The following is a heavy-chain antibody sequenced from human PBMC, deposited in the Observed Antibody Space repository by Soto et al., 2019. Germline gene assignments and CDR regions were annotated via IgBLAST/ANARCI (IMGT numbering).Heavy chain of an antibody. J-gene: IGHJ5*02. Sequence: QVQLQESGPGLVKPSQTLSLTCTVSGGSISSGDYYWSWIRQPPGKGLEWIGYIYYSGSTYYNPSLKGRVXXXVXTSKTQFTRKLSSVTAADTAVYYCARERPDGSRLDPWGQGTLVTVSS. CDR2: IYYSGST. CDR3: ARERPDGSRLDP. D-gene: IGHD6-13*01. CDR1: GGSISSGDYY. V-gene: IGHV4-30-4*01.